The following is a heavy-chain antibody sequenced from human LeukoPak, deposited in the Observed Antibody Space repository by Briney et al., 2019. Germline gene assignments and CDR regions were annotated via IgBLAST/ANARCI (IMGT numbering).Heavy chain of an antibody. J-gene: IGHJ6*02. Sequence: GGSLRLFCAASGFTFSSYAMSWVRQAPGKGLEWVSTISGGGSSTYYTDSVKGRFTISRDNSKNTLYLQMNSLRAEDTAVYYCAKDVRNGITIPGVVIIFSGMDVWGQGTTVTVSS. CDR1: GFTFSSYA. CDR2: ISGGGSST. V-gene: IGHV3-23*01. CDR3: AKDVRNGITIPGVVIIFSGMDV. D-gene: IGHD3-3*01.